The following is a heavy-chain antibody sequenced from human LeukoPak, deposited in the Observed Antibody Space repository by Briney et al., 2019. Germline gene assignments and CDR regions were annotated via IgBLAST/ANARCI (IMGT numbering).Heavy chain of an antibody. CDR2: IYYSGST. J-gene: IGHJ3*02. CDR3: ARYHVRYCSSTSCYFPRDAFDI. Sequence: SETLSLTCTVSGGSISSYYWSWIRQPPGKGLEWIGYIYYSGSTNYNPSLKSRVTISVDTSKNQFSLKLSSVTAADTAVYYCARYHVRYCSSTSCYFPRDAFDIWGQGTMVTVSS. V-gene: IGHV4-59*01. D-gene: IGHD2-2*01. CDR1: GGSISSYY.